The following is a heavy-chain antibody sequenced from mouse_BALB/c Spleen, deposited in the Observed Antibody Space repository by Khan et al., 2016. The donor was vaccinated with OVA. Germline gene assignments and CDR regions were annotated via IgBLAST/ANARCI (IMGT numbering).Heavy chain of an antibody. Sequence: EVQLQESGPGLVKPSQSLSLTCTVTGYSITSGYGWNWIRQFPGNKPEWKGYISYSVSTNNNPFLKSRISITQATSKDQFFLQLKSVNTEDTATYYCARTARIKYWGQGTTLTVSS. CDR2: ISYSVST. D-gene: IGHD1-2*01. CDR1: GYSITSGYG. CDR3: ARTARIKY. V-gene: IGHV3-2*02. J-gene: IGHJ2*01.